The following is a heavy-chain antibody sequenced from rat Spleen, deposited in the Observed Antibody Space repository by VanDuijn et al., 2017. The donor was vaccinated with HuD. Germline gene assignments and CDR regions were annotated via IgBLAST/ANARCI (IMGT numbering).Heavy chain of an antibody. Sequence: EVQLVESGGDLVQPGRSMKLSCAASGFTFSSFPMAWVRQAPTKGLEWVATISYDGGRNFYRDSVKGRFTISRDNAKSSLYLKIDSLRSEDTATYYGARQETSGYSNWFTFWGHGTLVTVSS. CDR3: ARQETSGYSNWFTF. CDR1: GFTFSSFP. J-gene: IGHJ3*01. D-gene: IGHD4-3*01. CDR2: ISYDGGRN. V-gene: IGHV5-29*01.